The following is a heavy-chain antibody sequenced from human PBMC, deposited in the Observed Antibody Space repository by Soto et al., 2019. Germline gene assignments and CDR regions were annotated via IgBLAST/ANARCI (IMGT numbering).Heavy chain of an antibody. J-gene: IGHJ4*02. D-gene: IGHD5-12*01. CDR1: GFTFSSYA. CDR3: AKVKTWTYLDY. CDR2: ISGSGDST. Sequence: GGSMRLSCAASGFTFSSYAMSWVRQAPGEGLEWVSAISGSGDSTYYADSVKGRFTISRDNSKNTLYLQMNSLRAEDTAVYYCAKVKTWTYLDYWGQGTLVTVSS. V-gene: IGHV3-23*01.